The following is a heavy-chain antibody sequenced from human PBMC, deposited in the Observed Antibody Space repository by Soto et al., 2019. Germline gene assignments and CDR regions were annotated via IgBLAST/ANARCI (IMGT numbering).Heavy chain of an antibody. CDR1: GGTFSSYA. Sequence: QVQLVQSGAEVKKPGSSVKVSCKASGGTFSSYAISWVRQAPGQGLEWMGGIIPIFGTANYAQKFQGRVTITADESTSTDYMELSSLRSEDTAVYYCASAPSRYYYYGMDVWGQGPPVTVSS. CDR2: IIPIFGTA. V-gene: IGHV1-69*12. D-gene: IGHD7-27*01. J-gene: IGHJ6*02. CDR3: ASAPSRYYYYGMDV.